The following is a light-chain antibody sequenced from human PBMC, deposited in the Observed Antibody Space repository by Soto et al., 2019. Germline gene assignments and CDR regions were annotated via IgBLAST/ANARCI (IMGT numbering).Light chain of an antibody. CDR2: GDN. J-gene: IGLJ2*01. V-gene: IGLV1-44*01. CDR3: AAWDGSLNNVL. CDR1: GSSIGTNT. Sequence: QSVLTQPPSASGTPGQRVTISCSGNGSSIGTNTVNWYRQLPGTAPKLLIYGDNQRPSGVPDRFSGSKSGTSASLAISGLQSEDEGEYYCAAWDGSLNNVLFGGGTKVTVL.